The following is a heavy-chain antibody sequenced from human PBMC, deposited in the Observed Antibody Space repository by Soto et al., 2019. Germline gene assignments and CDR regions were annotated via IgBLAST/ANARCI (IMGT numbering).Heavy chain of an antibody. V-gene: IGHV3-23*01. CDR2: ISGSGGST. D-gene: IGHD3-3*01. CDR3: AKVGYTIFGVVIPYSFDY. J-gene: IGHJ4*02. CDR1: GFTFSSYA. Sequence: GGSLRLSCAASGFTFSSYAMSWVRQAPGKGLEWVSAISGSGGSTYYADSVKGRFTVSRDNSKNTLYLQMNSLRAEDMAVYYWAKVGYTIFGVVIPYSFDYWGQGTLVTVSS.